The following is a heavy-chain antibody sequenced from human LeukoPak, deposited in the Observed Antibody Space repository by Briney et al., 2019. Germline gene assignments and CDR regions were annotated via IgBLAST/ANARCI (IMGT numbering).Heavy chain of an antibody. CDR3: ASVHGMVRGVIPAN. J-gene: IGHJ4*02. D-gene: IGHD3-10*01. Sequence: PETLSLTCTVSGVSISRYFCTWIRPPAGKGLEWNGRMYSSGSTNYKPSLKRRLSISVDTPKNQLSLKLSSVTAADTAVYYCASVHGMVRGVIPANWGQGALVTVSS. CDR1: GVSISRYF. V-gene: IGHV4-4*07. CDR2: MYSSGST.